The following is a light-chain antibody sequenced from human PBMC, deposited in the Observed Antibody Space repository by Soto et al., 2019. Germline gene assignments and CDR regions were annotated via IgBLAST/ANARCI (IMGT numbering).Light chain of an antibody. CDR3: SSYTSSSTLVV. J-gene: IGLJ2*01. CDR1: SSDVGGYNY. Sequence: QSVLTQTASVSGSPGQSITISCTGTSSDVGGYNYVSWYQQHPGKAPKLMIYDVSNRPSGVSNRFSGSKSGNTASLTISGLQAVDEADYYCSSYTSSSTLVVFGGGTKVTVL. V-gene: IGLV2-14*01. CDR2: DVS.